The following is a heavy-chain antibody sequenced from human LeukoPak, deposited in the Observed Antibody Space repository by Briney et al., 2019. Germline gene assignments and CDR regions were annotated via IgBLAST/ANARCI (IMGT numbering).Heavy chain of an antibody. Sequence: ASVKVSCKASGYTFTRYAMNWLRQAPGQGLEWMGWINPNTGNPTYAQAFTGRFVFSLDTSVSAAYLQISSLNTEDTAVYYCAIDQPVAGVSNFDSWGQGTLVTVSS. J-gene: IGHJ4*02. D-gene: IGHD6-19*01. CDR1: GYTFTRYA. CDR3: AIDQPVAGVSNFDS. CDR2: INPNTGNP. V-gene: IGHV7-4-1*02.